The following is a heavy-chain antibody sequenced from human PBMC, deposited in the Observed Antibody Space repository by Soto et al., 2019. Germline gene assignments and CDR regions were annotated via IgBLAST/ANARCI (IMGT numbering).Heavy chain of an antibody. CDR3: ARVLNRVYRYRGDAFDI. CDR2: INPNIGGT. J-gene: IGHJ3*02. D-gene: IGHD5-18*01. Sequence: DSVKVSCKASGYTFTGYYMHWVRQAPGQGLEWMGWINPNIGGTNYAQKFQGRVTMTRDTSISTAYMELSRLRSDDTAVYYCARVLNRVYRYRGDAFDISGQGLLVTVS. CDR1: GYTFTGYY. V-gene: IGHV1-2*02.